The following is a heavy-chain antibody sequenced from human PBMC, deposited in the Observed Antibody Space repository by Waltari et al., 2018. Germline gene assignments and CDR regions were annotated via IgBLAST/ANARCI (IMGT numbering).Heavy chain of an antibody. D-gene: IGHD4-4*01. Sequence: QVQLQESGPGLVKPSQTLSLTCTVSGGSISSGGYYWSWIRQHPGKGLEWIGYIYYSGSTYYNPSLKSRVTISVDTSKNQFSLKLSSVTAADTAVYYCARRMTTVTPTYYYYMDVWGKGTTVTVSS. CDR3: ARRMTTVTPTYYYYMDV. CDR2: IYYSGST. J-gene: IGHJ6*03. CDR1: GGSISSGGYY. V-gene: IGHV4-31*03.